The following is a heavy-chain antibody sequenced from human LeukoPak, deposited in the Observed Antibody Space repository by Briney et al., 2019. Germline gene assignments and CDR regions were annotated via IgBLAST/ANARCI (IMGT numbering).Heavy chain of an antibody. CDR3: ARDSRVTIFGVAPGDY. D-gene: IGHD3-3*01. V-gene: IGHV1-2*02. CDR1: GYTFTGYY. CDR2: INPNSGGT. J-gene: IGHJ4*02. Sequence: GASVKVSCKASGYTFTGYYMHWVRQAPGQGLEWMGWINPNSGGTNYAQKFQGRVTMTRDTSISTAYTELSRLRSDDTAVYYCARDSRVTIFGVAPGDYWGQGTLVTVSS.